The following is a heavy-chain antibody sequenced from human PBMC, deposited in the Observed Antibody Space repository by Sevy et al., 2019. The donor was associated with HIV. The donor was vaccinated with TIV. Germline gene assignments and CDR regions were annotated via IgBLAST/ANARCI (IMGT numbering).Heavy chain of an antibody. J-gene: IGHJ3*02. CDR2: ISGSGGTT. CDR3: AKGSVYQYGGAFDI. V-gene: IGHV3-23*01. Sequence: GGSLRLSCAASGFTFSSYAMTWVRQAPGKGLEWVSTISGSGGTTYFPDSLKGGFTISRDNSKITLYLQMNTLRAEDTALYFCAKGSVYQYGGAFDIWGQGTMVTVSS. CDR1: GFTFSSYA. D-gene: IGHD3-3*01.